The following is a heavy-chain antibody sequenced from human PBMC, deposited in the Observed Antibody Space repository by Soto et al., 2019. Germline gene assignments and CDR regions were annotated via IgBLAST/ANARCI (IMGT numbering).Heavy chain of an antibody. CDR1: GFTFSNYA. D-gene: IGHD3-3*01. Sequence: EVQLLESGGGLVQPGGSLRLSCAAAGFTFSNYALTWVRQSPGKGLEWVSTCSGSGGSTYYADSVRGRFTISRDNSKNTLFLQMNSLRVEDTAIYYCARDWTGDTCPCLDVWGQGTTVSVSS. J-gene: IGHJ6*02. V-gene: IGHV3-23*01. CDR3: ARDWTGDTCPCLDV. CDR2: CSGSGGST.